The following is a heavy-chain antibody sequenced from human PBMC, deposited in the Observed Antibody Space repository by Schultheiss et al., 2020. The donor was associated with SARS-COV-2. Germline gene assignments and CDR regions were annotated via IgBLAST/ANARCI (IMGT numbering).Heavy chain of an antibody. V-gene: IGHV4-4*07. CDR3: ARTVVATTRDWYFDL. CDR2: IYTSGST. CDR1: GGSISSYY. Sequence: GSLRLSCTVSGGSISSYYWSWIRQPAGKGLEWIGRIYTSGSTNYNPSLKSRVTISVDTSKNQSSLKLSSVTAADTAVYYCARTVVATTRDWYFDLWGRGTLVTVSS. J-gene: IGHJ2*01. D-gene: IGHD5-12*01.